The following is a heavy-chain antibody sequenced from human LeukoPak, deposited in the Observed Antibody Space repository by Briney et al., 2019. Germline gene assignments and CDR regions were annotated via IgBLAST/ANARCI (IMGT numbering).Heavy chain of an antibody. CDR1: GYSFSSYW. D-gene: IGHD3-10*01. V-gene: IGHV5-51*01. CDR2: IYPGDSDT. J-gene: IGHJ4*02. CDR3: ARSGTSGSRYFDY. Sequence: GESLRISCEGSGYSFSSYWIAWVRQMPGEGLEWMGAIYPGDSDTRYSPSFQGQVTISADRSISTAYLQWSTLKASDTAMYYCARSGTSGSRYFDYWGQGILVTVSS.